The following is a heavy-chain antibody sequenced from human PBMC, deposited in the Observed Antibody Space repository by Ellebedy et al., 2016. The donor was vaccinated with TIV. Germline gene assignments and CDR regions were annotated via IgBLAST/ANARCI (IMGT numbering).Heavy chain of an antibody. Sequence: GESLKISCAASGFTFTSYSMNWVRQAPGKGLEWVSSISSTGYYIYYADSLKGRFTISRDDARNSVFLQMNSLRAEDTAVYYCARSGELDSWGQGTLVTVS. CDR3: ARSGELDS. D-gene: IGHD1-26*01. J-gene: IGHJ4*02. CDR2: ISSTGYYI. CDR1: GFTFTSYS. V-gene: IGHV3-21*01.